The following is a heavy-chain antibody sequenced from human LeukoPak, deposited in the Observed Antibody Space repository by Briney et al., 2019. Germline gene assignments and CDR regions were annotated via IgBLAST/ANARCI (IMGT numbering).Heavy chain of an antibody. CDR3: ARHRDFYGSGTYSKMGWFDP. CDR2: IYYTGSA. Sequence: SETLSLTCTVSGDSINNYYWSWIRQPPGKGLEWIGYIYYTGSANYNPSLKSRVTISVDTSKSQFSLRLNSVTAADTAVYYCARHRDFYGSGTYSKMGWFDPWGQGTLVTVS. CDR1: GDSINNYY. D-gene: IGHD3-10*01. J-gene: IGHJ5*02. V-gene: IGHV4-59*08.